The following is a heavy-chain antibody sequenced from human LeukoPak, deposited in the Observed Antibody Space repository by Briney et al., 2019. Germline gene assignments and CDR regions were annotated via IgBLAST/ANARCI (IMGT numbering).Heavy chain of an antibody. CDR3: ARAPYGSGTNFDY. J-gene: IGHJ4*02. D-gene: IGHD3-10*01. Sequence: SETLSLTCTVSGGSISSGVYYWSWIRQHPGKGLEWIGYIYYSGSTYYNPSLKSRVTISVDTSKNQFSLKLSSVTAADTAVYYCARAPYGSGTNFDYWGQGTLVTVSS. CDR1: GGSISSGVYY. CDR2: IYYSGST. V-gene: IGHV4-31*03.